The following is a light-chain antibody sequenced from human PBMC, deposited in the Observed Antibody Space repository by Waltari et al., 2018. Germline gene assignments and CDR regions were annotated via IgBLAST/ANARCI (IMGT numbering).Light chain of an antibody. CDR1: ALPTPF. J-gene: IGLJ3*02. Sequence: SYELTQPPSVSVSPGPTAKISSSSDALPTPFAYWYQQRPGQAPVLVIYKDTERPSGIPERISGSSSGTTVTLTISGVQAEDEADYYCHSTHSNYWVFGGGTKLTVL. CDR3: HSTHSNYWV. CDR2: KDT. V-gene: IGLV3-25*03.